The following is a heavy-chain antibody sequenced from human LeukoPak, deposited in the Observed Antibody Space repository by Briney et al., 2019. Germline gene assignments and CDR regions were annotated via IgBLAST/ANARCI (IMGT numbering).Heavy chain of an antibody. Sequence: PGGSLRLSCAASGFPFSDYVMHWVRQAPGKGLEWVAVISYDGSNKYYADSVKGRFTISRDNSKNTLYLQMNSLRAEDTAVYYCAKDSHGGSYSSRTSPLRNWGQGTLVTVSS. J-gene: IGHJ4*02. D-gene: IGHD1-26*01. CDR3: AKDSHGGSYSSRTSPLRN. CDR2: ISYDGSNK. CDR1: GFPFSDYV. V-gene: IGHV3-30*18.